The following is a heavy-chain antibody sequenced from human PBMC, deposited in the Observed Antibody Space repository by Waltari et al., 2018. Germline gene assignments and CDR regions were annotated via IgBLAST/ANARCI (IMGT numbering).Heavy chain of an antibody. CDR3: VTMRGDV. CDR1: GFIVSSVF. CDR2: ISSEGQI. Sequence: EVQLVESGGGLIQPGGCLRLSCAVPGFIVSSVFMSWVRQAPGKGLEWVSLISSEGQIYYADSVKGRFTISRDSSKNTLDLHMNSLRAEDTAVYYCVTMRGDVWGQGP. D-gene: IGHD3-10*01. V-gene: IGHV3-53*02. J-gene: IGHJ6*02.